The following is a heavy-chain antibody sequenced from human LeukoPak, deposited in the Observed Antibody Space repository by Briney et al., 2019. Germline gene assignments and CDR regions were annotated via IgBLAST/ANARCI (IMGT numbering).Heavy chain of an antibody. CDR3: ARAYADEVNTFDY. D-gene: IGHD2/OR15-2a*01. V-gene: IGHV1-46*01. Sequence: ASVKVSCKASGYTFTSYYMHWVRPAPGQGLEWMGILNPSGGSTSYAQKFQGRLTMTRDTSTRTVYMELSSLRSEDTAVYYCARAYADEVNTFDYWGQGTLVTVSS. J-gene: IGHJ4*02. CDR1: GYTFTSYY. CDR2: LNPSGGST.